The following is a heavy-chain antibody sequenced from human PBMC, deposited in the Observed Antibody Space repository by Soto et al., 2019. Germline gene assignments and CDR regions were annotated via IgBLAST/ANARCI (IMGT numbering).Heavy chain of an antibody. CDR3: ARGRGYCSGGSCYSLYYFDY. D-gene: IGHD2-15*01. V-gene: IGHV1-69*06. CDR1: GGTFSSYA. J-gene: IGHJ4*02. Sequence: QVQLVQSGAEVKKPGSSVKVSCKASGGTFSSYAISWVRQAPGQGLEWMGGIIPIFGTANYAQKFQGRVTITADKSTSTAYMELSSLRSEETAVYYCARGRGYCSGGSCYSLYYFDYWGQGTLVTVSS. CDR2: IIPIFGTA.